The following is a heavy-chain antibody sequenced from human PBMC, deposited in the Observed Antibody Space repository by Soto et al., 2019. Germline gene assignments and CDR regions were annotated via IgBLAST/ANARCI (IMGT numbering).Heavy chain of an antibody. J-gene: IGHJ4*02. CDR1: GFTFSGAW. CDR3: TTGRPPII. D-gene: IGHD1-20*01. CDR2: IKSRTDGGAT. V-gene: IGHV3-15*07. Sequence: GSLRLSCAASGFTFSGAWMNWVRQAPGEGLEWVGRIKSRTDGGATDYAAPVKGTFTISRDDSKNTVYLQMNSLKTEDTAVYYCTTGRPPIIWGQGTLVTVSS.